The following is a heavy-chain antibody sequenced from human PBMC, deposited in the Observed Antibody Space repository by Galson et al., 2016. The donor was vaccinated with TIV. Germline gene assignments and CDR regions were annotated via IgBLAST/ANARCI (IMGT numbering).Heavy chain of an antibody. D-gene: IGHD6-13*01. CDR2: IYSGGST. CDR3: ASPQAAAGIDALDI. CDR1: GFTVSSNY. V-gene: IGHV3-53*05. J-gene: IGHJ3*02. Sequence: SLRLSCAASGFTVSSNYMTWVRQAPGKGLESVSVIYSGGSTYYIDSVKGRFTISRDTSKNTLYLQMNSLRVEDTAVYYCASPQAAAGIDALDIWGQGTMVIVSS.